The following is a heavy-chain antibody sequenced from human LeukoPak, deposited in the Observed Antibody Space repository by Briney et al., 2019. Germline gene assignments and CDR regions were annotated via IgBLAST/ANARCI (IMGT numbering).Heavy chain of an antibody. Sequence: PSETLSLTCTVSGGSISSGSYYWSWIRQPAGKGLEWIGRIYTSGSTNYNPSLKSRVTISVDTSKNQFSLKLGSVTAADTAVYYCARTVEMATIWDWGQGTLVTVSS. CDR1: GGSISSGSYY. V-gene: IGHV4-61*02. D-gene: IGHD5-24*01. CDR3: ARTVEMATIWD. J-gene: IGHJ4*02. CDR2: IYTSGST.